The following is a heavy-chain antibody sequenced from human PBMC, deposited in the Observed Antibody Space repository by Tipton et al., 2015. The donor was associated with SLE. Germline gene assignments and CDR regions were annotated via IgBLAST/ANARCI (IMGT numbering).Heavy chain of an antibody. V-gene: IGHV4-34*01. J-gene: IGHJ3*02. CDR3: AKRPTYYDFWSGYYGGAFDI. D-gene: IGHD3-3*01. CDR2: INQSGNT. CDR1: GGSLSGYY. Sequence: TLSLTCSVYGGSLSGYYWSWIHQPPGKGLEWIGEINQSGNTNNSPSLKSRVTISADTSKNQFSLKLNSVTAADTAMYFCAKRPTYYDFWSGYYGGAFDIWGQGTMVTVSS.